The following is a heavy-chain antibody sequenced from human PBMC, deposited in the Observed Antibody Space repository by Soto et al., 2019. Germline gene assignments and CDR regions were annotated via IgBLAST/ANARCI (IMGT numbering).Heavy chain of an antibody. D-gene: IGHD1-7*01. CDR3: ARIRYNWNYERGRIIVFDY. CDR2: IFSNDEK. CDR1: GFSLSNARMG. Sequence: SGPTLVNPTETLTLTCTVSGFSLSNARMGVSWIRQPPGKALEWLAHIFSNDEKSYSTSLKSRLTISKDTSKSQVVLTMTNMDPVDTATYYCARIRYNWNYERGRIIVFDYWGQGTLVTVSS. J-gene: IGHJ4*02. V-gene: IGHV2-26*01.